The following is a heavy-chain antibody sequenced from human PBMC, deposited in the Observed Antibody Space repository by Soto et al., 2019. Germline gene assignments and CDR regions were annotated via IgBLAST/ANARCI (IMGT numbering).Heavy chain of an antibody. J-gene: IGHJ5*02. CDR2: IYYSGST. V-gene: IGHV4-39*01. CDR3: ARQICSGGSCYLKYNWFDP. CDR1: GDSISSSSYY. D-gene: IGHD2-15*01. Sequence: QLQLQESGPGLVKPSETLSLTCTVSGDSISSSSYYWGWIRQPPGKGLEWIGSIYYSGSTYYNPYPKSRVTITADTSKNQFSLKLSSVTAADTAVYYCARQICSGGSCYLKYNWFDPWGQGTLVTVSS.